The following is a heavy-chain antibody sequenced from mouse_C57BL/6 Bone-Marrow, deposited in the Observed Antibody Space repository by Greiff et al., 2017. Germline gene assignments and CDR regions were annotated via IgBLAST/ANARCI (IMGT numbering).Heavy chain of an antibody. V-gene: IGHV1-81*01. CDR3: ARGDDYDGAWFAY. D-gene: IGHD2-4*01. CDR1: GYTFTSYG. J-gene: IGHJ3*01. CDR2: IYPRSGNT. Sequence: VMLVESGAELARPGASVKLSCKASGYTFTSYGISWVKQRPGQGLEWIGEIYPRSGNTYYNEKFKGKATLTADKSSSTAYMELRSLTSEDSAVYFCARGDDYDGAWFAYWGQGTLVTVSA.